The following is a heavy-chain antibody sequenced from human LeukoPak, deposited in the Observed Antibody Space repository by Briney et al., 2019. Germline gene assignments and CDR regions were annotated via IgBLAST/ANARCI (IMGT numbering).Heavy chain of an antibody. J-gene: IGHJ3*02. CDR2: ISSSSSYI. D-gene: IGHD1-26*01. Sequence: GGSLRLSCAASGFTFSSYSMNWVRQAPGKGLEWVSSISSSSSYIYYADSVKGRFTISRDNAKNTLYLQMNSLRAEDTAVYYCARALYLRDSGERAGAFDIWGQGTMVTVSS. V-gene: IGHV3-21*01. CDR1: GFTFSSYS. CDR3: ARALYLRDSGERAGAFDI.